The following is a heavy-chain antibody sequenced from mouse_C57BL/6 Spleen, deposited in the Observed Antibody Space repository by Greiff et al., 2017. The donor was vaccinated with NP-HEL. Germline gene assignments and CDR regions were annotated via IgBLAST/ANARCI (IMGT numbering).Heavy chain of an antibody. Sequence: VQLQQSGAELMKPGASVKLSCKATGYTFTGYWIEWVTQRPGHGLEWIGEILPGSGSTNYNEKFKGKATFTADTSSNTAYMQHSSLTTEDSAIYYCARDYYGSSRFAYWGQGTLVTVSA. V-gene: IGHV1-9*01. D-gene: IGHD1-1*01. J-gene: IGHJ3*01. CDR1: GYTFTGYW. CDR2: ILPGSGST. CDR3: ARDYYGSSRFAY.